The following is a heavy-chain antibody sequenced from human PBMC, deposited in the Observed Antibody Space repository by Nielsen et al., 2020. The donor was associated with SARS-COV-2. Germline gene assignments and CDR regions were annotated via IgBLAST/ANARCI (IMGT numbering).Heavy chain of an antibody. D-gene: IGHD5-18*01. J-gene: IGHJ4*02. CDR1: GYTFTGYY. Sequence: ASVKVSCKASGYTFTGYYMHWVRQAPGQGLEWMGRINPNSGGTNYAQKFQGRVTMTRDTSISTAYMELSRLRSDDTAVYYCVSRPRTGYSYGYSLGYWGQGTLVTVSS. V-gene: IGHV1-2*06. CDR2: INPNSGGT. CDR3: VSRPRTGYSYGYSLGY.